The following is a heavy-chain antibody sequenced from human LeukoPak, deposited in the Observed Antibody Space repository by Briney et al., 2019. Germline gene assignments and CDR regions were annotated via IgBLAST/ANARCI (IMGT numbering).Heavy chain of an antibody. Sequence: PSETLSLTCTVSGGSISSYYWSWIRQPPGKGLEWIGYIYYSGSTNYNPSLKSRVTISVDTSKNQFSLKLSSVTAADTAVNYCARDSGAAGTDYWGQGTLVTVSS. CDR1: GGSISSYY. V-gene: IGHV4-59*01. J-gene: IGHJ4*02. CDR2: IYYSGST. D-gene: IGHD6-13*01. CDR3: ARDSGAAGTDY.